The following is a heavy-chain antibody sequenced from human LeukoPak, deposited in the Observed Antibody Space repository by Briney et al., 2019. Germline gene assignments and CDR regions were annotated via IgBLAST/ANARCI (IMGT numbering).Heavy chain of an antibody. CDR1: GFIFSSYS. V-gene: IGHV3-48*01. CDR2: ISSSSSSI. Sequence: GGSLRLSCAASGFIFSSYSMNWVRQAPGKWLEWVSYISSSSSSIYYADAVKGRFTISRDNAKNSLYLQMNSLRAEDTAVYYCARVYRRYFDYWGQGTLVTVSS. CDR3: ARVYRRYFDY. D-gene: IGHD1-14*01. J-gene: IGHJ4*02.